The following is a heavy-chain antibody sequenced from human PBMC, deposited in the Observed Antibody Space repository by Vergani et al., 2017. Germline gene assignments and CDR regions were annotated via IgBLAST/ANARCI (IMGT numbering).Heavy chain of an antibody. D-gene: IGHD1-1*01. CDR2: ISPGASTI. J-gene: IGHJ6*02. Sequence: LVESGGGSVKPGGSLRLSCAASGFKFSDHYMSWIRQAPGKGLEWVSHISPGASTISYTDSVTGRFTVSRDNDNNSLTLDMTTLRAEDTAVYYCARNPGISTTRHYYAMDVWGQGTTVIVSS. V-gene: IGHV3-11*04. CDR3: ARNPGISTTRHYYAMDV. CDR1: GFKFSDHY.